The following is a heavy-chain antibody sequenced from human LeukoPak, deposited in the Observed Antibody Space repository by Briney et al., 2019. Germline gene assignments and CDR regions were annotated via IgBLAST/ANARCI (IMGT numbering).Heavy chain of an antibody. CDR3: ARFYGSGSCYLKNYYFDY. CDR1: GGSISSGGYY. J-gene: IGHJ4*02. V-gene: IGHV4-31*03. D-gene: IGHD3-10*01. Sequence: SETLSLTCTVSGGSISSGGYYWRWIRQHPGKGLEWIGYIYYSGSTYYNPSLKSRVTISVDTSKNQFSLKLSSVTAADTAVYYCARFYGSGSCYLKNYYFDYWGQGTLVTVSS. CDR2: IYYSGST.